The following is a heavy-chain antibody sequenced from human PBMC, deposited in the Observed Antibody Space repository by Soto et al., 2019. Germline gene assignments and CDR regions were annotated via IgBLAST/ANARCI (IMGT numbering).Heavy chain of an antibody. J-gene: IGHJ6*02. Sequence: PSETLSLTCAVYGGSFSGYYWSWIRQLPGKGLEWIGEINHSGSTNYNPSLKSRVTISVDTSKNQFSLKLSSVTAADTAVYYCARDGSSSWKDYYYGMDVWGQGTTVTVSS. CDR1: GGSFSGYY. D-gene: IGHD6-13*01. CDR2: INHSGST. CDR3: ARDGSSSWKDYYYGMDV. V-gene: IGHV4-34*01.